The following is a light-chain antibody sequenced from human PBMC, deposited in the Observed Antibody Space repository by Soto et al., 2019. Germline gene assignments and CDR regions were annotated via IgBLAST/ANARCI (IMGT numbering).Light chain of an antibody. Sequence: QSALTQPASVSGSPGQSITISCTGTSSDVGGYNYVSWYQQHPGKAPKLMIYDVSNRPSGVSNRFPGSKSGNTASLTISGLQAEDEADYYCSSYTSSSTSLVVFGGGTKLTVL. J-gene: IGLJ2*01. V-gene: IGLV2-14*01. CDR1: SSDVGGYNY. CDR2: DVS. CDR3: SSYTSSSTSLVV.